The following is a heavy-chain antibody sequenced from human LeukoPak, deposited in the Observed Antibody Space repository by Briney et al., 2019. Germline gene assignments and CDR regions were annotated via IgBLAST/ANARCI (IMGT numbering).Heavy chain of an antibody. V-gene: IGHV3-49*03. CDR3: ARERAGDVDY. CDR2: IRHREYGGTA. J-gene: IGHJ4*02. CDR1: GFNFGVVA. Sequence: GRSLRLSCATSGFNFGVVAMDGIRQAPGKGLEWVGFIRHREYGGTAEYAASVNGRFAISRDDSKSIVYLQMNDLRTEDTGVYYCARERAGDVDYWGLGTLVTVSS.